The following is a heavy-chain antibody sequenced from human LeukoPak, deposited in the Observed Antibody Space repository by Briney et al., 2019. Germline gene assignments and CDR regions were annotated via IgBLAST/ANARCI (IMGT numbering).Heavy chain of an antibody. V-gene: IGHV3-33*01. D-gene: IGHD3-3*01. Sequence: GGSLRLSCAASGFTFSSYGMHWVRQAPGKGLEWVAVIWYDGSNKYYADSVKGRFTISRDNSKNTLYLQMNSLRAEDTAVYYCASPTPTTVITIPGDYYYGMDVWGQGTTVTVSS. CDR2: IWYDGSNK. CDR1: GFTFSSYG. J-gene: IGHJ6*02. CDR3: ASPTPTTVITIPGDYYYGMDV.